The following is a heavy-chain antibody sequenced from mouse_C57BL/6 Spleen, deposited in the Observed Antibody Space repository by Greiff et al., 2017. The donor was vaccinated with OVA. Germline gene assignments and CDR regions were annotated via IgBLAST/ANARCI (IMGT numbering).Heavy chain of an antibody. CDR2: INPNNGGT. J-gene: IGHJ4*01. CDR3: ATYYYGSSYYAMDY. CDR1: GYTFTDYY. D-gene: IGHD1-1*01. Sequence: VQLQQSGPELVKPGASVKISCKASGYTFTDYYINWVKQSPGQGLEWIGDINPNNGGTSYNQKFKGKATLTVDKSSSTAYMELRSLTSEDSAVYYCATYYYGSSYYAMDYWGQGTSVTVSS. V-gene: IGHV1-26*01.